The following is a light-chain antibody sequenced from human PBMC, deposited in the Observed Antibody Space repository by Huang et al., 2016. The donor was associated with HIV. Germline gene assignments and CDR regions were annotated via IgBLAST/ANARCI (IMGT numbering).Light chain of an antibody. CDR2: ATS. CDR1: QSLGSSS. V-gene: IGKV3-20*01. CDR3: QRYGSSPPYT. J-gene: IGKJ2*01. Sequence: EVVLTQSPDTLSLSPGERATLSCRASQSLGSSSLAWYQQKPGQAPRLLIYATSTRPTCIPDRFSGSGSGTDFSLTVTRLEPEDFAVYYCQRYGSSPPYTFGQGTKLEI.